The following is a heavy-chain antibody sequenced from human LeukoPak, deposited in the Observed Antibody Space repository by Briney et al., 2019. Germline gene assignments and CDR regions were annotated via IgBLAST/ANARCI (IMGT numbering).Heavy chain of an antibody. V-gene: IGHV3-33*01. D-gene: IGHD6-19*01. CDR1: GFTFSSYG. CDR3: ARGSSSGWKFDY. J-gene: IGHJ4*02. Sequence: GGSLGLSCAASGFTFSSYGMHWVRQAPGKGLEWVAVIWYDGSNKYYADSVKGRFTISRDNSKNTLYLQMNSLRAEDTAVYYCARGSSSGWKFDYWGQGTLVTVSS. CDR2: IWYDGSNK.